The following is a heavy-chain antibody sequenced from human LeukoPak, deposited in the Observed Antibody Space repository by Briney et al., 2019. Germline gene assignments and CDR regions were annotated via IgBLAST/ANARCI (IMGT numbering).Heavy chain of an antibody. Sequence: SETLSLTCAVSGYSISSGYYWGWIRQPPGKGLEWIGSIYHSGSTYYNPSLKSRVTISVDTSKNQFSLKLSSVTAADTAVYYCAGGIYYYDSSGYFHWGQGTLVTVSS. V-gene: IGHV4-38-2*01. J-gene: IGHJ4*02. CDR2: IYHSGST. CDR3: AGGIYYYDSSGYFH. CDR1: GYSISSGYY. D-gene: IGHD3-22*01.